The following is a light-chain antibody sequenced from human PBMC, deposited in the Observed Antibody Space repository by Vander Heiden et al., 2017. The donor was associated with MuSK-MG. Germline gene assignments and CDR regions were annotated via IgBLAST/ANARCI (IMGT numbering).Light chain of an antibody. Sequence: QSALTQPASVSGSPGQSITISCTGTGSAVGGYNFVSWYEQHPGKAPKLIIYDVSNRHSGVSKRFSGSKADNTASLTIAGLQPEDEADYYCSSYTDSSTLDAFGTGTKVTVL. J-gene: IGLJ1*01. CDR1: GSAVGGYNF. CDR3: SSYTDSSTLDA. V-gene: IGLV2-14*03. CDR2: DVS.